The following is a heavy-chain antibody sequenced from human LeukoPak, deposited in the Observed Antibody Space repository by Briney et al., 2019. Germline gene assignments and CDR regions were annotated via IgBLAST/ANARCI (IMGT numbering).Heavy chain of an antibody. J-gene: IGHJ3*02. D-gene: IGHD5-18*01. CDR2: MNPNSGNT. Sequence: ASVKVSCKASGYTFTSYDINWVRQATGQGLEWMGWMNPNSGNTGYAQKFQGRVTMTRITSISTAYMELSSLRSEDTAVYYCAKGGYSYGSVRAFDIWGQGTMVTVSS. CDR3: AKGGYSYGSVRAFDI. CDR1: GYTFTSYD. V-gene: IGHV1-8*01.